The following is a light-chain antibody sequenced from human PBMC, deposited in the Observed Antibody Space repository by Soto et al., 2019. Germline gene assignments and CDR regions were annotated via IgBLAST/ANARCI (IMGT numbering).Light chain of an antibody. J-gene: IGLJ1*01. CDR2: SNN. CDR3: AAWDDSLNGYV. V-gene: IGLV1-44*01. CDR1: SSNIGSNT. Sequence: QSVLTQPPSASGTPGQRVTISCSGSSSNIGSNTVNWYQQLPGTAPNLLIYSNNQRPSGVPVRFSGSKSGTSASLAISGLQSEDEADYYCAAWDDSLNGYVFGTGTKLTVL.